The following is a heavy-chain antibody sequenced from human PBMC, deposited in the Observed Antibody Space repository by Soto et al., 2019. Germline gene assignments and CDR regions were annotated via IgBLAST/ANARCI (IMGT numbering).Heavy chain of an antibody. V-gene: IGHV4-4*02. CDR1: GDSIISSDSW. D-gene: IGHD2-15*01. CDR3: AYNPCGGGTCHSAFDV. J-gene: IGHJ3*01. CDR2: IYHSGDT. Sequence: PSETLSLTCTVSGDSIISSDSWWSWVRQPPGKGLEWIGEIYHSGDTHFNPSLKSRVTMSEDRSKNQISLNLRSVTASDTAVYYCAYNPCGGGTCHSAFDVWGQGTMVTVSS.